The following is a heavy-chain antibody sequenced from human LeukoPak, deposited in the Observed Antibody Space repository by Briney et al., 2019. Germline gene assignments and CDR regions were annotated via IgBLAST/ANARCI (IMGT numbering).Heavy chain of an antibody. Sequence: PSETLSLTCAVYGGSFSGYYWSWIRQPPGKGLEWIGEINHSGSTNYNPSLKSRVTISVDTSKNQFSLKLSSVTAADTAVYYCAKVRAAAANYYYYYMDVWGKGTTVTISS. CDR1: GGSFSGYY. CDR3: AKVRAAAANYYYYYMDV. J-gene: IGHJ6*03. V-gene: IGHV4-34*01. CDR2: INHSGST. D-gene: IGHD6-13*01.